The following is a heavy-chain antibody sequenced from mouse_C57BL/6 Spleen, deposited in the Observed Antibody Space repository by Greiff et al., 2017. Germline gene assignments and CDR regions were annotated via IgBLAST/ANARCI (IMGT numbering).Heavy chain of an antibody. CDR1: GYTFTSYW. CDR3: ARIDYGSSYWYFDV. CDR2: IDPSDSET. D-gene: IGHD1-1*01. J-gene: IGHJ1*03. Sequence: QVQLQQPGAELVRPGSSVKLSCKASGYTFTSYWMHWVKQRPIQGLEWIGNIDPSDSETHYNQKFKDKATLTVDKSSSTAYMQLSSLTSEDSAVXYCARIDYGSSYWYFDVWGTGTTVTVSS. V-gene: IGHV1-52*01.